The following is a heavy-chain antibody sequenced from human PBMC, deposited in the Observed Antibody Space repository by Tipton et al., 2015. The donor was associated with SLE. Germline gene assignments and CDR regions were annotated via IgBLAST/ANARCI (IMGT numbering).Heavy chain of an antibody. CDR1: GFTFNSYW. D-gene: IGHD6-13*01. CDR3: TRGGRTSSWYWRD. V-gene: IGHV3-7*01. Sequence: SLRLSCAASGFTFNSYWMHWVRQVPGKGLEWVANINRDGSEKYYVDSVKGRFTISRDNAKNSPDLQMNSLRVEDTAVYYCTRGGRTSSWYWRDWGQGTVVTVSS. CDR2: INRDGSEK. J-gene: IGHJ4*02.